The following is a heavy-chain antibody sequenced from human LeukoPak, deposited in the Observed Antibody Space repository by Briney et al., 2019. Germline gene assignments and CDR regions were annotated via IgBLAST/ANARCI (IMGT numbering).Heavy chain of an antibody. CDR3: ARGFTGGSLDY. V-gene: IGHV1-2*02. CDR1: GYTFTEYY. J-gene: IGHJ4*02. D-gene: IGHD1-14*01. Sequence: GASVKVSCKASGYTFTEYYMHWVRQAPGQGLEWMGWINPNSGGANYAEKFQGRVTMTRDTSISTAYMELSRLRSDDTAVYYCARGFTGGSLDYWGQGTLVTVSS. CDR2: INPNSGGA.